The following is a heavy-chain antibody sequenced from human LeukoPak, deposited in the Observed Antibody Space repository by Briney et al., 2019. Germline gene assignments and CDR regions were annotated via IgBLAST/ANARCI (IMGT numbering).Heavy chain of an antibody. CDR2: ISGSGGST. CDR3: AKGIGSLAVAGAAYYFDC. Sequence: GGSLRLSCAASGFTFSSYAMSWVRQAPGKGLEWVSAISGSGGSTYYADSVKGRFTISRDNSKNTLYLQMNSLRAEDTAVYYCAKGIGSLAVAGAAYYFDCWGQGTLVTVSS. J-gene: IGHJ4*02. CDR1: GFTFSSYA. V-gene: IGHV3-23*01. D-gene: IGHD6-19*01.